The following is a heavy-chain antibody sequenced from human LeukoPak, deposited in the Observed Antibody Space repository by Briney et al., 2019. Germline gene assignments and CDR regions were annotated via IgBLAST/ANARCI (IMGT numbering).Heavy chain of an antibody. J-gene: IGHJ4*02. CDR2: ISGSGDAT. V-gene: IGHV3-23*01. CDR3: AKDRSSGGSCYNY. Sequence: GGSLRLSCAASGFTFSGYWMTWVRQAPGKGLEWVSGISGSGDATYYADSVKGRFTISRDNSENTVYLQMNSLRVEDTAIYYCAKDRSSGGSCYNYWGRGTQVTVSS. CDR1: GFTFSGYW. D-gene: IGHD2-15*01.